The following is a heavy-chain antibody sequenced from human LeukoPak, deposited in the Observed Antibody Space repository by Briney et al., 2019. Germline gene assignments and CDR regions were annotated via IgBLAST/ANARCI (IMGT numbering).Heavy chain of an antibody. V-gene: IGHV3-7*01. Sequence: VGSLRLSCAASGFTFSSYWMSCVRQAPGKGLEWVANIKQDGSEKDYVDSVKGRFTISRDTAKDSLYLQMNSLRAEDTVVYYCARIKSQGVVVPLLRWTYYFDYWGQGTMVTVSS. CDR2: IKQDGSEK. D-gene: IGHD2-21*01. CDR1: GFTFSSYW. CDR3: ARIKSQGVVVPLLRWTYYFDY. J-gene: IGHJ4*02.